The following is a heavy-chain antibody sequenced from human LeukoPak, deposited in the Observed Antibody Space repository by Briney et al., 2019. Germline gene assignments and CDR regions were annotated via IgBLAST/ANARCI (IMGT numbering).Heavy chain of an antibody. CDR2: IIPIFGTA. V-gene: IGHV1-69*13. Sequence: SVKVSCKASGGTFSSYAISWVRPAPGQGLEWMGGIIPIFGTANYAQKFQGRVTITADESTSTASMEVSSLRCEDTAVYYCAREAGAGSDDAFDIWGQGTMVTVSS. CDR1: GGTFSSYA. CDR3: AREAGAGSDDAFDI. D-gene: IGHD3-10*01. J-gene: IGHJ3*02.